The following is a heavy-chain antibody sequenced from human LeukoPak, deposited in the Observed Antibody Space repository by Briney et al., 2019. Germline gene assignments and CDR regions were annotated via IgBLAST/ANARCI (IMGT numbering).Heavy chain of an antibody. CDR3: ARGGPRSGDAFDI. V-gene: IGHV1-2*02. Sequence: ASVKVSCKASGYTFTGYCMHWVRQAPGQGLEWMGWINPNSGVTNFAQKFQGRVTMTKDTSISAAYMDVSSLTSDDTAVYYCARGGPRSGDAFDIWSRGTMVTVSS. D-gene: IGHD3-10*01. J-gene: IGHJ3*02. CDR2: INPNSGVT. CDR1: GYTFTGYC.